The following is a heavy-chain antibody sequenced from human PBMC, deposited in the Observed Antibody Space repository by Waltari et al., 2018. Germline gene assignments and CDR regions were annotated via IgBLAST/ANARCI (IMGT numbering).Heavy chain of an antibody. CDR1: GGSISSYY. Sequence: QVQLQESGPGLVKPSENLSLTCTVSGGSISSYYWSWIRQPPGKGLEWIGYIYTSGSTNYNPSLKSRVTISVDTSKNQFSLKLSSVTAADTAVYYCARSGSYYGHFDYWGQGTLVTVSS. CDR2: IYTSGST. V-gene: IGHV4-4*09. D-gene: IGHD1-26*01. J-gene: IGHJ4*02. CDR3: ARSGSYYGHFDY.